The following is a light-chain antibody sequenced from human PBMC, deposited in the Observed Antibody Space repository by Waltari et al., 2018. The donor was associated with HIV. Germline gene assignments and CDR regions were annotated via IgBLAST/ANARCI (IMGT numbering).Light chain of an antibody. Sequence: QSVLTQSPSASGTPGQRVTISCSGSRSNIGDNVVNWYQQLPGTAPKLLTYNNSRRRSGVPDRLSGSRSGNSASLAISGLQSEDEANYYCAAWDDSLNAYIFGTGTKVSVL. CDR1: RSNIGDNV. CDR3: AAWDDSLNAYI. J-gene: IGLJ1*01. CDR2: NNS. V-gene: IGLV1-44*01.